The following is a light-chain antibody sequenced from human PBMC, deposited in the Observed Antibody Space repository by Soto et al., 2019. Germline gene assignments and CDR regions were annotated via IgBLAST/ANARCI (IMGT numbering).Light chain of an antibody. J-gene: IGKJ3*01. CDR1: QSLLHSNGYNY. CDR3: RQALQTPA. CDR2: LGS. Sequence: VMTQSPLSLPVTPGEPASISCRSSQSLLHSNGYNYLDLYLQKPGQSPQLLIYLGSNRASGVPDRFSGSGSGTDFTLKISRVEAEDVRVYYCRQALQTPAFGPGTKVDIK. V-gene: IGKV2-28*01.